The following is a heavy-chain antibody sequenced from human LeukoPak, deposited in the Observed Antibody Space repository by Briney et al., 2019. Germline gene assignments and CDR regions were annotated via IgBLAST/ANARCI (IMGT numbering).Heavy chain of an antibody. Sequence: GGSLRLSCAASGFTFSSYAMSWVRQAPGKGLEWVAVISYDGSNKYYADSVKGRFTISRDNSKNTLYLQMNSLRAEDTAVYYCAKGRYSGYGDFDYWGQGTLVTVSS. V-gene: IGHV3-30*18. D-gene: IGHD5-12*01. CDR2: ISYDGSNK. CDR3: AKGRYSGYGDFDY. CDR1: GFTFSSYA. J-gene: IGHJ4*02.